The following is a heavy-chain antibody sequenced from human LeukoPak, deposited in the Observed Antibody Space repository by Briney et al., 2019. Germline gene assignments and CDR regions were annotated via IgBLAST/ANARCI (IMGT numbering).Heavy chain of an antibody. Sequence: GRSLRLSCAASGFTFSSYGMHWVRQAPGQGLEWVAVIWHDGGKKYYADSVKGRFIISRDNALNTLYLHMSSLRAEDTAVYFCARDVDGNGYLGGIYWGQGTLVTVSS. D-gene: IGHD5-12*01. CDR1: GFTFSSYG. CDR3: ARDVDGNGYLGGIY. CDR2: IWHDGGKK. J-gene: IGHJ4*02. V-gene: IGHV3-33*08.